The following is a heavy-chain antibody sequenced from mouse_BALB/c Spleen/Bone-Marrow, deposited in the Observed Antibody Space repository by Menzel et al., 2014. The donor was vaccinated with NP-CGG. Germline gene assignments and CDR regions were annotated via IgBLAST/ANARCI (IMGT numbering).Heavy chain of an antibody. CDR3: ATARATSYAMDY. Sequence: VQLQQSGAELVKPGASVKLSCKASGYTFTSYWMHWVKQRPGQGLEWIGEIDPSDSYTNYNQKFKGKATLTVDKSSSTAYKQLSNLTSEDSAVYYCATARATSYAMDYWGQGTSVTVYS. J-gene: IGHJ4*01. CDR2: IDPSDSYT. D-gene: IGHD3-1*01. CDR1: GYTFTSYW. V-gene: IGHV1-69*02.